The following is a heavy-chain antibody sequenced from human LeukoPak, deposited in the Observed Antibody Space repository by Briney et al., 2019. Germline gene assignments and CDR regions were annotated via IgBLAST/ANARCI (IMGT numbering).Heavy chain of an antibody. J-gene: IGHJ4*02. D-gene: IGHD6-6*01. CDR2: IYYSGST. CDR1: GGSISSGGYY. Sequence: SETLSLTCTVSGGSISSGGYYWSWIRQHPGKGLEWIGYIYYSGSTYYNPSLKSRVTISVDTSKNQFSLKLSSVTAADTAVYYCARGVMYSSYQDYWGQGTLVTVSS. CDR3: ARGVMYSSYQDY. V-gene: IGHV4-31*03.